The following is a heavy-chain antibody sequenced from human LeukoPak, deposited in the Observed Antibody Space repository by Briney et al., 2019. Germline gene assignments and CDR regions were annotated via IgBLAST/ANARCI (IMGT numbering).Heavy chain of an antibody. J-gene: IGHJ5*02. CDR2: VTWNGGRT. CDR3: ARESADGQFDP. CDR1: GFIFDDYG. V-gene: IGHV3-20*04. Sequence: GGSLRLSCAASGFIFDDYGMSWVRQAPGKGLEWVSGVTWNGGRTGYADSVKGRFTISRGNAKNSLYLQMNSLRAEDTAVYYCARESADGQFDPWGQGTLVTVSS.